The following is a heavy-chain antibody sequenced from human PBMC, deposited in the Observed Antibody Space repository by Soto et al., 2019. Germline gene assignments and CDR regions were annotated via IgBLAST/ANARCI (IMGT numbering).Heavy chain of an antibody. D-gene: IGHD5-18*01. Sequence: PGGSLRLSCAASGFTFSSYGMHWVRQAPGKGLEWVAVISYDGSNKYYADSVKGRFTISRDNSKNTLYLQMNSLRAEDTAVYYCAKDLNRYSHGYGGFDYWGQGTLVTVSS. CDR2: ISYDGSNK. CDR3: AKDLNRYSHGYGGFDY. CDR1: GFTFSSYG. V-gene: IGHV3-30*18. J-gene: IGHJ4*02.